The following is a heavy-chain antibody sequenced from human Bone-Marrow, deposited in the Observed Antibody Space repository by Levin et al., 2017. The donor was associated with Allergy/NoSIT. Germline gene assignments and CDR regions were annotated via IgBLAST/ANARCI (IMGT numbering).Heavy chain of an antibody. D-gene: IGHD5-18*01. CDR3: AKGPVGYGTHVDY. J-gene: IGHJ4*02. Sequence: GESLKISCAASGFTFSSYAMHWVRQAPGKGLEWVSAISSSGGSTHYADSLKGRFTISRDNSKNTLYLQMNSLRAEDAAVYYCAKGPVGYGTHVDYWGQGTLVTVSS. CDR1: GFTFSSYA. V-gene: IGHV3-23*01. CDR2: ISSSGGST.